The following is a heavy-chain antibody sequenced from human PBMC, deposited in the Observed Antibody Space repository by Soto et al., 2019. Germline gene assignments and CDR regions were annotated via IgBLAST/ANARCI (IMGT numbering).Heavy chain of an antibody. CDR3: EHLVFSSGWYRNWFDP. V-gene: IGHV2-5*02. CDR1: GFSLITSGVG. J-gene: IGHJ5*02. CDR2: NYWDDDK. D-gene: IGHD6-19*01. Sequence: QITLKEYGPTLVKPTQTLTLTCTCSGFSLITSGVGVCWIRQPPGKALEWLALNYWDDDKRYSPSLKSRLTTTKTTAKYQVVLTMTNMDPVDTATYYCEHLVFSSGWYRNWFDPWGQGTLVTVSS.